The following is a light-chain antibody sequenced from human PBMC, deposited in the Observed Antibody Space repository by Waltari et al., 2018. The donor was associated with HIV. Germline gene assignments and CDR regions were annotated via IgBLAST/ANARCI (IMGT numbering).Light chain of an antibody. CDR3: QQSFITPLT. CDR1: QSIGSY. V-gene: IGKV1-39*01. CDR2: AAS. Sequence: DLQMTQSPSSLSASIRDRVPITCRASQSIGSYLNWFPHKPGTAPKLLIYAASSLQSGVPSRFSGSGSGTEFTLTISSLQPEDFATYYCQQSFITPLTFGPGTKVDIK. J-gene: IGKJ3*01.